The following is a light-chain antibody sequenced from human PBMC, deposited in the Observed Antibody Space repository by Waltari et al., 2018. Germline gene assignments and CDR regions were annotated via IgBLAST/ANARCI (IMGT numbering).Light chain of an antibody. Sequence: QSALPQPRPVSGSPGQSVTISCTGPSSDVGSYNYVSWYQQPPGKAPKLIIYDVSQRLSGVPDRFSGSKSGNTASLTISGLEADDEADYFCTSYAGAYTVFGGGTKLTVL. CDR1: SSDVGSYNY. CDR2: DVS. J-gene: IGLJ2*01. CDR3: TSYAGAYTV. V-gene: IGLV2-11*01.